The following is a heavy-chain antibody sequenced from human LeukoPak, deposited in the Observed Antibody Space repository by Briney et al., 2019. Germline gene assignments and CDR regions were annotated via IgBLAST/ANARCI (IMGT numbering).Heavy chain of an antibody. V-gene: IGHV3-15*01. CDR3: TTDQSSGYYYGLSYYYYYGMDV. CDR1: GFTFSNAW. Sequence: GGSLRLSCAASGFTFSNAWMSWVGQAPGKGRDGVGRIKSKTDGGTTDYAAPVKGRFTISRDDSKNTLYLQMNSLKTEDTAVYYCTTDQSSGYYYGLSYYYYYGMDVWGQGTTVTVSS. CDR2: IKSKTDGGTT. D-gene: IGHD3-22*01. J-gene: IGHJ6*02.